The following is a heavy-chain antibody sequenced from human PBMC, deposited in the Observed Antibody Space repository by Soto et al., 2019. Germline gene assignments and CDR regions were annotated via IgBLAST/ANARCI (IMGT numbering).Heavy chain of an antibody. CDR1: GFTFSSYA. J-gene: IGHJ5*02. CDR2: ISGSGGST. Sequence: GGSLRLSCAASGFTFSSYAMSWVRQAPGKGLEWVSAISGSGGSTYYADSVKGRFTISRDNSKNTLYLQMNSLRAEDTAVYYCAKDKLGWLQSLPWTFDPWGQGTLVTVSS. V-gene: IGHV3-23*01. D-gene: IGHD5-12*01. CDR3: AKDKLGWLQSLPWTFDP.